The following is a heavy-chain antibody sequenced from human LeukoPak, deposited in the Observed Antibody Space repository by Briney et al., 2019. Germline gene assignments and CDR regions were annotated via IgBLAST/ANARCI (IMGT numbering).Heavy chain of an antibody. CDR3: ARDPTNKHGWYVYFYD. J-gene: IGHJ4*02. CDR1: GYTLTNYY. CDR2: INRGGVTT. Sequence: SVKVPCMASGYTLTNYYIQWLRPAPGQGLAWVGIINRGGVTTNYAQKFRGRVTMTRDTSTSTVYMELRSLSSADTAVYYCARDPTNKHGWYVYFYDSGQGTLV. V-gene: IGHV1-46*01. D-gene: IGHD6-19*01.